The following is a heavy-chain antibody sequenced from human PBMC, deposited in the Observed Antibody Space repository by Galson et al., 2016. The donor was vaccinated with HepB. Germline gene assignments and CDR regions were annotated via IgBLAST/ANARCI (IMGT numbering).Heavy chain of an antibody. J-gene: IGHJ3*02. Sequence: SLRLSCAASGFTFSHFWMSWVRQAPGKGLEWVADIKADGRDKFYVDSVKGRFTIARDNTKNSLYLQMNSLRAEDTAVYYCARALRYFDWSLTRKANAFDIWGQGTMVTVSS. D-gene: IGHD3-9*01. CDR2: IKADGRDK. CDR1: GFTFSHFW. CDR3: ARALRYFDWSLTRKANAFDI. V-gene: IGHV3-7*01.